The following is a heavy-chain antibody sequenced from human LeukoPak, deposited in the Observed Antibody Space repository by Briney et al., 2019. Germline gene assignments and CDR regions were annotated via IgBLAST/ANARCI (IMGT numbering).Heavy chain of an antibody. D-gene: IGHD1-26*01. J-gene: IGHJ4*02. Sequence: GASVKVSCKAFGYTFTSNYMHWVRQAPGQGPEWMGVISPSGGSTTYAQKFQGRVTLTRDMSTSTDYLELSSLRSDDTAVYYCARQSTRLFNTGSYYPPPAYDYWGQGTLVIVSS. V-gene: IGHV1-46*01. CDR3: ARQSTRLFNTGSYYPPPAYDY. CDR2: ISPSGGST. CDR1: GYTFTSNY.